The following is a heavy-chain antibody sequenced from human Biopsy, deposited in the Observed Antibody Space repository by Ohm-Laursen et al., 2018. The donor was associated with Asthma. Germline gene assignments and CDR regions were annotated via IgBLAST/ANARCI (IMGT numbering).Heavy chain of an antibody. Sequence: SLSLSCAASGFVFSQRGMHWVRQGPGKGLEWVALVSSDGHNKYYEDSVKGRFTISRDNSRNRLYLQINRLTVEYSAVYFCARQSGQDYGDSSGFDIWGQGTKVAVSS. D-gene: IGHD3-22*01. CDR1: GFVFSQRG. CDR2: VSSDGHNK. J-gene: IGHJ3*02. CDR3: ARQSGQDYGDSSGFDI. V-gene: IGHV3-30*03.